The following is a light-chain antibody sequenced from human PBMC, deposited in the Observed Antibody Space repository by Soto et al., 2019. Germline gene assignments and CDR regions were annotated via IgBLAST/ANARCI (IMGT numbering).Light chain of an antibody. CDR2: DAS. CDR1: QSVSTY. Sequence: EIVLTQSPATLSLSPGERATLSCRASQSVSTYLSWYQQKPGKAPRLLIYDASNRATGIPARFSGSGSGTAFTLTISSPEPEDFAVHYCQQRNNRAWTCGQGTKVEIK. CDR3: QQRNNRAWT. V-gene: IGKV3-11*01. J-gene: IGKJ1*01.